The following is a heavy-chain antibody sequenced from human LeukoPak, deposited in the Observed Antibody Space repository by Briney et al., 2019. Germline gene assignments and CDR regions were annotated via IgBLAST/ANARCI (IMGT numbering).Heavy chain of an antibody. CDR3: AKDTQWLVRGTDY. D-gene: IGHD6-19*01. J-gene: IGHJ4*02. Sequence: GGSLRLSCAASGFTLSSYWMHWVRQVPGKGLEWVSAISGSGGSTYYADSVKGRFTISRDNSKNTLYLQMNSLRAEDTAVYYCAKDTQWLVRGTDYWGQGTLVTVSS. CDR2: ISGSGGST. V-gene: IGHV3-23*01. CDR1: GFTLSSYW.